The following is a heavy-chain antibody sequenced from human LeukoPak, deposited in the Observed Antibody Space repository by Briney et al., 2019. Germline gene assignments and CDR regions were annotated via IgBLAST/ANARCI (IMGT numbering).Heavy chain of an antibody. CDR1: GGSISSSGYF. J-gene: IGHJ4*02. D-gene: IGHD6-19*01. CDR2: FYFGGGT. V-gene: IGHV4-39*01. CDR3: ARAYSSGWYEGFDY. Sequence: SETLSLTCTVSGGSISSSGYFWGWIRQPPGKGLEWIGSFYFGGGTYYNPSLKSRVTTSVNTSKNQFSLRLSSVTAADTAVYYCARAYSSGWYEGFDYWGQGTLVTVSS.